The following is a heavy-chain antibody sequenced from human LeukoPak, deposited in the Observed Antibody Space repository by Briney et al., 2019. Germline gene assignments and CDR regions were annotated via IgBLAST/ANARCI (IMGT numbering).Heavy chain of an antibody. CDR2: IYTSGST. D-gene: IGHD2-15*01. Sequence: PSETLSLTCTVSGGSISSYYWSWIRQPPGKGLEWIGYIYTSGSTNYNPSLKSRVTISVDTSKNQFSLKLSSVTAADTAVYYCARVGGLDALDIWGQGTMVTVSS. J-gene: IGHJ3*02. CDR3: ARVGGLDALDI. V-gene: IGHV4-4*09. CDR1: GGSISSYY.